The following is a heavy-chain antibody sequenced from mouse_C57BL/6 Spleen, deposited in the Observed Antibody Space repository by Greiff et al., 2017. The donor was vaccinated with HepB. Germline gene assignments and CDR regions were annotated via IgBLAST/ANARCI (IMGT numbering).Heavy chain of an antibody. CDR3: ARGGYSNSFDY. D-gene: IGHD2-5*01. V-gene: IGHV1-69*01. CDR2: IDPSDSYT. CDR1: GYTFTSYW. Sequence: QVQLQQPGAELVMPGASVKLSCKASGYTFTSYWMHWVKQRPGQGLEWIGEIDPSDSYTNYNQKFKGKSTLTVDKSSSTAYMQLSSLTSEDSAVYYCARGGYSNSFDYGGQGTTLTVSS. J-gene: IGHJ2*01.